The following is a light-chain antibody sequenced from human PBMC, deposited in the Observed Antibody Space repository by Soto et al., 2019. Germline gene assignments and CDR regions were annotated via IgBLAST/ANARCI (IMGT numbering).Light chain of an antibody. V-gene: IGKV1-5*03. CDR3: QQYDYYWT. CDR2: KTS. Sequence: DIQMTQSPSTLSASVGDTVTITCRASQSVNNWLAWYQQKPGKAPKLLIYKTSYLESGVPSRFSGRGSETDFTLTIDSLQPDDFATYYCQQYDYYWTFGQGTRVEIK. J-gene: IGKJ1*01. CDR1: QSVNNW.